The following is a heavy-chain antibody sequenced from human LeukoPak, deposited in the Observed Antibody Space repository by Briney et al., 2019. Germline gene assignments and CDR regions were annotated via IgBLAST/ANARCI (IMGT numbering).Heavy chain of an antibody. V-gene: IGHV3-30*18. D-gene: IGHD3-10*01. CDR1: GFTFSSYG. J-gene: IGHJ4*02. CDR2: ISYDGSNK. CDR3: AKDISYGSGSYTGIDY. Sequence: GGSLRLSCAASGFTFSSYGMHWVRQAPGKGLEWVAVISYDGSNKYYADSVEGRFTISRDNSKNTLHLQMNSLRPEDTAVYYCAKDISYGSGSYTGIDYWGQGTLVTVSS.